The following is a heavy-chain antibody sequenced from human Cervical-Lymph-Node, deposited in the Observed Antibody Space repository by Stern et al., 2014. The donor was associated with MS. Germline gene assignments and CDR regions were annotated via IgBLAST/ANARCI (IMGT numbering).Heavy chain of an antibody. CDR2: ITGSGGNT. CDR3: AKDLPYASGRPDY. J-gene: IGHJ4*02. Sequence: EMQLGESGGGLVQPGGSLRLSCEASGFTFSSYTMTWVRQAPGKGLEWVSSITGSGGNTYYTRSVKGRFTISRDNARNTVYLQVHSLRAEDTAVYHCAKDLPYASGRPDYWGQGTLVTVSS. V-gene: IGHV3-23*04. D-gene: IGHD3-10*01. CDR1: GFTFSSYT.